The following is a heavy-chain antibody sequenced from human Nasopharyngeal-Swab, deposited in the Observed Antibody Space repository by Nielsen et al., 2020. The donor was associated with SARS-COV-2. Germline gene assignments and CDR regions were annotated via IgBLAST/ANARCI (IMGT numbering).Heavy chain of an antibody. CDR2: ISSSSSTI. D-gene: IGHD6-6*01. Sequence: WIRQPPGKGLEWVSYISSSSSTIYYADSVKGRFTISRDNAKNSLYLQMNSLRAEDTVVYYCAHSSLSAFDIWGQGTMVTVSS. V-gene: IGHV3-48*04. J-gene: IGHJ3*02. CDR3: AHSSLSAFDI.